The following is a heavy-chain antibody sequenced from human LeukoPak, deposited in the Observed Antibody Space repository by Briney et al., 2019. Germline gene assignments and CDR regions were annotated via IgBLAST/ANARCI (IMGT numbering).Heavy chain of an antibody. J-gene: IGHJ6*03. CDR2: ITSSGATK. V-gene: IGHV3-48*03. CDR1: GFTFSDYE. Sequence: GGSLRLSCAVSGFTFSDYEMTWVRQAPGKGLEWISFITSSGATKYYADSVRGRFAISRDNANNSLYLLVDSLGADDTAVYFCARILGNNYYYYYMDVWGKGTTVTVSS. CDR3: ARILGNNYYYYYMDV.